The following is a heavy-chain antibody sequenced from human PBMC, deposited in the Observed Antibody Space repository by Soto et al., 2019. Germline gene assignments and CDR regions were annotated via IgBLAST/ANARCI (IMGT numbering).Heavy chain of an antibody. Sequence: ASVKVSCKASGYTFTNYYMHWVRQAPGQGLEWMGIINPSGGTTTYAQNFQGRVTMTRDTSTSTVYMELSSLRSEDSAVYYCAREGFSIAAHGNSRLFDPWGQRSLDTGSS. V-gene: IGHV1-46*01. D-gene: IGHD6-13*01. CDR2: INPSGGTT. CDR1: GYTFTNYY. CDR3: AREGFSIAAHGNSRLFDP. J-gene: IGHJ5*02.